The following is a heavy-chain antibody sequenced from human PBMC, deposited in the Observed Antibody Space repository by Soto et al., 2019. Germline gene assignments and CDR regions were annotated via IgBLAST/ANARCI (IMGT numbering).Heavy chain of an antibody. Sequence: QLQLQESGPGLVKPSETLSLTCTVSDGSISRSTCYWGWIRQPPGKGLEWIGSVHYTGSTYYNPSRKSRGTMSVDSSKNHLSLKVSSVTAADTAVYYCARHLYSGESSGYYGYWGQGALVTVSS. V-gene: IGHV4-39*01. CDR3: ARHLYSGESSGYYGY. D-gene: IGHD3-22*01. CDR2: VHYTGST. J-gene: IGHJ4*02. CDR1: DGSISRSTCY.